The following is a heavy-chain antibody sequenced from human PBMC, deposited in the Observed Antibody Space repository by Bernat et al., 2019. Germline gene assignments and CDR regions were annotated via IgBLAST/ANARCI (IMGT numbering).Heavy chain of an antibody. J-gene: IGHJ6*02. CDR3: ARDGTTVTPYYYYGMDV. V-gene: IGHV4-59*01. D-gene: IGHD4-17*01. CDR2: IYYSGST. Sequence: GQVGGSGAGLGKPSETLSLTCTGSGGSISSYYWSWIRQPPGKGLEWIGYIYYSGSTNYNPSLKSRVTISVDTSKNQFSLKLSCVTAADTAVYYCARDGTTVTPYYYYGMDVWGQGTTVTVSS. CDR1: GGSISSYY.